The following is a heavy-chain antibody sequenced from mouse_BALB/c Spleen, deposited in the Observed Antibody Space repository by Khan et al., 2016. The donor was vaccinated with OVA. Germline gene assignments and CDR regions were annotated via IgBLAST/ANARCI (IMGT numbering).Heavy chain of an antibody. CDR2: INTYIGEP. CDR1: VYTFTDYG. J-gene: IGHJ3*01. Sequence: QIQLVQSGPELKKPGETVKISCKTSVYTFTDYGMNWVKQAPGKGLKWMGYINTYIGEPTYADDFKGRFAFSLETSASTAYLQINNLKNEDTATYFGSRSPTWFAYWGQGTLVTVSA. CDR3: SRSPTWFAY. D-gene: IGHD6-1*01. V-gene: IGHV9-3-1*01.